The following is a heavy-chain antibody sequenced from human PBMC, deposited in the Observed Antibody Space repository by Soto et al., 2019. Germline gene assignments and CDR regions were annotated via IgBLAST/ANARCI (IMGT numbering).Heavy chain of an antibody. CDR2: IYYSGST. Sequence: SETLSLTCTVSGGSISSSSSYWGWIRQPPGKGLEWIGNIYYSGSTYYNPSLKSRVTISVDTSRNQFSLKLSSVTAADTAVYYCARVGLQLDFDYWGQGTLVTVSS. CDR3: ARVGLQLDFDY. CDR1: GGSISSSSSY. V-gene: IGHV4-39*01. D-gene: IGHD4-4*01. J-gene: IGHJ4*02.